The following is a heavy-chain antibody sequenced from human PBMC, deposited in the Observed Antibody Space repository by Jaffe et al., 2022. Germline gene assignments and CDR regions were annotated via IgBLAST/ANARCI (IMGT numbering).Heavy chain of an antibody. V-gene: IGHV3-30*02. Sequence: QVQLVESGGGVVQPGGSLRLSCAASGFTFSSYGMHWVRQAPGKGLEWVAFIRYDGSNKYYADSVKGRFTISRDNSKNTLYLQMNSLRAEDTAVYYCAKSGGSVPSLDYGDYAYYYYYYMDVWGKGTTVTVSS. CDR2: IRYDGSNK. D-gene: IGHD4-17*01. J-gene: IGHJ6*03. CDR1: GFTFSSYG. CDR3: AKSGGSVPSLDYGDYAYYYYYYMDV.